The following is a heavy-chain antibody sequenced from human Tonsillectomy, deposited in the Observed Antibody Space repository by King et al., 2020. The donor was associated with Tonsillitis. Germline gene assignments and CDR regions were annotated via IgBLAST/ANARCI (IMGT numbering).Heavy chain of an antibody. D-gene: IGHD6-13*01. CDR3: ARERTVGQQLVPHFDY. CDR1: GGTFSSYA. V-gene: IGHV1-69*01. CDR2: IIPIFGTA. Sequence: QLVQSGAEVKKPGSSVKVSCKASGGTFSSYAISWVQQAPGQGLEWMGGIIPIFGTANYAQKFQGRVTITADESTSTAYMELSSLRSEDTAVYYCARERTVGQQLVPHFDYWGQGTLVTVSS. J-gene: IGHJ4*02.